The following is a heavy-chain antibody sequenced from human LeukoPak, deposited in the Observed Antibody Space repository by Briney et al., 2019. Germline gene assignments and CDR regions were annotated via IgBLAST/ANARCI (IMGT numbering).Heavy chain of an antibody. CDR3: ATVGSGAVAAGDNYYFDY. V-gene: IGHV1-3*01. Sequence: ASVKVSCKASGYTFTSYAMHWVRQAPGQRLEWMGWINAGNGNTKYSQKFQGRVTITRDTSASTAYMELSSLRSEDTAVYYCATVGSGAVAAGDNYYFDYWGQGTLVTVSS. CDR2: INAGNGNT. CDR1: GYTFTSYA. J-gene: IGHJ4*02. D-gene: IGHD6-19*01.